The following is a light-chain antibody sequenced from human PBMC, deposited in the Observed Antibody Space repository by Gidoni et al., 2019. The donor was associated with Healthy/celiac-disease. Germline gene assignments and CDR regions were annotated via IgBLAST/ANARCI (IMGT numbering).Light chain of an antibody. CDR1: QSVSSY. Sequence: EIVLTQSPATLSLSPGERATLSCRASQSVSSYLAWYQQKPGQAPSHLIYDASNRATGIPARFSGSGSGTDFTLTISSLEPEDFAVYYCQQRSNWPPMYTFGQGTKLEIK. CDR3: QQRSNWPPMYT. V-gene: IGKV3-11*01. CDR2: DAS. J-gene: IGKJ2*01.